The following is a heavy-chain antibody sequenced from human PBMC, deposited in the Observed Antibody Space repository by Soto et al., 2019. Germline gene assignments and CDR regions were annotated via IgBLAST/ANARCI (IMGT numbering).Heavy chain of an antibody. CDR3: ASHYSSGWYGDYGMDV. CDR2: MNPNSGNT. V-gene: IGHV1-8*01. CDR1: GYTFTSYD. D-gene: IGHD6-19*01. J-gene: IGHJ6*02. Sequence: QVQLVQSGAEVKKPGASVKVSCKASGYTFTSYDINWVGQATGQGLEWMGWMNPNSGNTGYAQKFQGRVTMTRNTSISTAYMELSSLRSEDTAVYYCASHYSSGWYGDYGMDVWGQGTTVTVSS.